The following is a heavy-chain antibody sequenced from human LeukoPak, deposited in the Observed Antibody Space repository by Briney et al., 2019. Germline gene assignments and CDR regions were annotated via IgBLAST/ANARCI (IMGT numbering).Heavy chain of an antibody. V-gene: IGHV4-59*08. D-gene: IGHD2-2*01. J-gene: IGHJ6*04. Sequence: SETLSLTCTVSGGSISSHDWGWIRQPPGKGLEWIGYIYDSGSTTYNPSLKSRVTILVDTSKDQVSLKLSSVTAADTAVYYCARLQSSSNVWGKGTTVTVSS. CDR1: GGSISSHD. CDR3: ARLQSSSNV. CDR2: IYDSGST.